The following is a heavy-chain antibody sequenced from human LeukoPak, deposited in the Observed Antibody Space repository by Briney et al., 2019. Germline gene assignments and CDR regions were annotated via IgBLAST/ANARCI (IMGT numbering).Heavy chain of an antibody. J-gene: IGHJ4*02. CDR1: GITFRSYA. Sequence: PGGSLRLSCAASGITFRSYAMNWVRQAPGKGLEWVSAISGSGGSTYYADSVKGRFTISRDNSKNTLYLQMNSLRAEDTAVYYCAKWSSPYDFWSAARDFDYWGQGTLVTVSS. V-gene: IGHV3-23*01. CDR3: AKWSSPYDFWSAARDFDY. CDR2: ISGSGGST. D-gene: IGHD3-3*01.